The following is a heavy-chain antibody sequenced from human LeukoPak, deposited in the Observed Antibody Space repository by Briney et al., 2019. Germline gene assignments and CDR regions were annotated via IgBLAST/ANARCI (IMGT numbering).Heavy chain of an antibody. CDR3: ARYGSGSYARFDY. J-gene: IGHJ4*02. CDR2: IYYSGST. V-gene: IGHV4-59*08. Sequence: SETLSLTCTVSGGSISSYYWSWIRQPPGKGLEWIGYIYYSGSTNYNPSLKSRVTISVDTSKNQFSLNLSSVTAADTAVYYGARYGSGSYARFDYWGQGTLVTVSS. CDR1: GGSISSYY. D-gene: IGHD3-16*01.